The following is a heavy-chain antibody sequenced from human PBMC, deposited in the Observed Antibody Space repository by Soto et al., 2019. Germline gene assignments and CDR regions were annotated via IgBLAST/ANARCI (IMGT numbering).Heavy chain of an antibody. CDR3: ARDSTHPTIFEVANLFDI. J-gene: IGHJ3*02. V-gene: IGHV1-18*01. CDR1: GYTFTSYG. Sequence: ASVKVSCKASGYTFTSYGISWVRQAPGQGLEWMGWISAYNGNTNYAQKLQGRVTMTTDTSTSTAYMELRSLRSDDTAVYYCARDSTHPTIFEVANLFDIWGQGTMVTVSS. D-gene: IGHD3-3*01. CDR2: ISAYNGNT.